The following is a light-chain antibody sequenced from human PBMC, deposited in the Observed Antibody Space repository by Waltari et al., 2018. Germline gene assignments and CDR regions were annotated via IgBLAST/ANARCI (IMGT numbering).Light chain of an antibody. J-gene: IGKJ4*01. V-gene: IGKV3-20*01. CDR1: QRGTSIS. Sequence: CRARQRGTSISVTWYQQKLGQAPRLLIYGTSSRATGIPDRFSGSGSGTDFTLTISRLEPEDFAVYYCQQYDGEVVTFGGGTKVEI. CDR2: GTS. CDR3: QQYDGEVVT.